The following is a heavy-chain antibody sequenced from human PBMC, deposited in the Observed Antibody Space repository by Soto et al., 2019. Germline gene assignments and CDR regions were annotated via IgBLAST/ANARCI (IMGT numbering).Heavy chain of an antibody. Sequence: PSATLALTCPVSDDSIRGSDYYWGWIRQAPGQGLEWIGYIQYIGNTHYNPSLNNRVVISLDMSKKQSSLSLTSVAAADTAVYYCVRDVTETLPTGHIMAVGRFDLWGQGALVT. CDR2: IQYIGNT. CDR1: DDSIRGSDYY. V-gene: IGHV4-30-4*08. D-gene: IGHD2-21*01. CDR3: VRDVTETLPTGHIMAVGRFDL. J-gene: IGHJ4*02.